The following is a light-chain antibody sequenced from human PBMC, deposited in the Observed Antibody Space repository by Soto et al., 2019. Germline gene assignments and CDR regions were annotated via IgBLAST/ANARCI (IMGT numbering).Light chain of an antibody. CDR3: QQYNSWPLT. V-gene: IGKV3-15*01. J-gene: IGKJ4*01. CDR1: QSVSSN. Sequence: EIVMAQSPATLSVSPGERATLSCRASQSVSSNLAWYQQKPGQAPRLLIYGASPRATGVPARFSGGGSGTEFTLTISSLQSEDFAVYYCQQYNSWPLTFGGGTTVEIK. CDR2: GAS.